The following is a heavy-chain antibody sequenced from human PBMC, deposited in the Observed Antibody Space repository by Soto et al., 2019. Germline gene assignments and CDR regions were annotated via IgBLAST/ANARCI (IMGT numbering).Heavy chain of an antibody. Sequence: ASVKVSCKVSGYTLTELSMHWVRQAPGKGLEWTGGFDPEDGETIYAQKFQGRVTMTEDTSTDTAYMELSSLRSEDTAVYYCATTLRRDGYNYYYYYGMDVWGQGTTVTVSS. D-gene: IGHD5-12*01. CDR3: ATTLRRDGYNYYYYYGMDV. V-gene: IGHV1-24*01. CDR1: GYTLTELS. CDR2: FDPEDGET. J-gene: IGHJ6*02.